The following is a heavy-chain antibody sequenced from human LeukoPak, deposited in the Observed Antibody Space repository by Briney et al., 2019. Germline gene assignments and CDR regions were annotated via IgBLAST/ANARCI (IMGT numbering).Heavy chain of an antibody. CDR3: ARQTHYDFWSGFHYHLDV. CDR2: IYTSGST. D-gene: IGHD3-3*01. CDR1: GDFSSSFY. V-gene: IGHV4-4*09. Sequence: SETLSLTCTVSGDFSSSFYWAWIRQSPGKGLEWIGYIYTSGSTNYNPSLKSRVTISIDTSKNQFSLRLRSVTAADTAVYFCARQTHYDFWSGFHYHLDVWGKGTSVTVS. J-gene: IGHJ6*03.